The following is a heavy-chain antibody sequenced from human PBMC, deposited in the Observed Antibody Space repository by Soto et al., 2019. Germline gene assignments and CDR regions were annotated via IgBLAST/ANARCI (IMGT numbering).Heavy chain of an antibody. CDR2: IRSKTDGGTT. CDR1: GITFSNAW. J-gene: IGHJ3*02. Sequence: EVQLVESGGGLVEPGGSLRLSCAASGITFSNAWMNWVRKAPGKGLEYIGRIRSKTDGGTTEYAAPVEGRFTVSRDDSKNTLYLQMSGLKTEDTAVYYCTTPRPGTNVFDNWCQGTLVTVSS. CDR3: TTPRPGTNVFDN. D-gene: IGHD6-13*01. V-gene: IGHV3-15*01.